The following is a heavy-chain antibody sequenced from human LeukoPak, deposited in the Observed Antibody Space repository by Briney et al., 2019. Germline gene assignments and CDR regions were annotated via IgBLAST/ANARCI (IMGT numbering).Heavy chain of an antibody. Sequence: SETLSLTCAVSGYSISSGYYWGWIRQPPGKGLEWIGSIYHSGSTYYNPSLKSRVTISVDTSKNQFSLKLSSVTAADTAVYSCARQVVEMATISAFDIWGQGTMVTVSS. J-gene: IGHJ3*02. CDR3: ARQVVEMATISAFDI. CDR1: GYSISSGYY. V-gene: IGHV4-38-2*01. CDR2: IYHSGST. D-gene: IGHD5-24*01.